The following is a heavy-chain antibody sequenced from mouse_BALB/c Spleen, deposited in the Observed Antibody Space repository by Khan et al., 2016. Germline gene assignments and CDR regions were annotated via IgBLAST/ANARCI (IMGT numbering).Heavy chain of an antibody. J-gene: IGHJ2*01. Sequence: QVQLQQSGPELVKPGASVKMSCKASGYTFTDYVISWVKQRTGQGLEWIGEIYPGSGSTYYNEKFKGKATLTADKSSNTAYMQLNSLTSEDSAVYFCASLYYFDDWGQGTTLTVSS. V-gene: IGHV1-77*01. CDR2: IYPGSGST. CDR3: ASLYYFDD. CDR1: GYTFTDYV.